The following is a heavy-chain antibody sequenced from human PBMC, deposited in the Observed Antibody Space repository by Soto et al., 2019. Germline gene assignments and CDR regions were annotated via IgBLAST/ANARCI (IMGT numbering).Heavy chain of an antibody. D-gene: IGHD2-8*01. CDR3: AATPPRNGVFYFDY. CDR1: GFTFDDYT. J-gene: IGHJ4*02. CDR2: ISWDGGST. Sequence: TGGSLRLSCAASGFTFDDYTMHWVRQAPGKGLEWVSLISWDGGSTYYADSVKGRFTISRDNSKNSLYLQMNSLRTEDTALYYCAATPPRNGVFYFDYWGQGTLVTVSS. V-gene: IGHV3-43*01.